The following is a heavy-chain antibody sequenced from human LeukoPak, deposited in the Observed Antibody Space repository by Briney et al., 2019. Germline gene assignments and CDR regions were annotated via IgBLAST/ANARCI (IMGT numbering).Heavy chain of an antibody. J-gene: IGHJ4*02. Sequence: GGSLRLSCGASGFTFSGFAMSWVRQASGKGLEWVSTISSNGVNTYYADSVKGRFSLSRDNSKNTLSLQMNSLRAEDTAVYYCAKTMGAIDHDYWGXGALVTVSS. CDR1: GFTFSGFA. D-gene: IGHD1-26*01. V-gene: IGHV3-23*01. CDR3: AKTMGAIDHDY. CDR2: ISSNGVNT.